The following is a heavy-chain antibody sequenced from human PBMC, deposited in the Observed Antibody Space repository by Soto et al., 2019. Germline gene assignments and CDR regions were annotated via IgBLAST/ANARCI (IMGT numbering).Heavy chain of an antibody. Sequence: QVQLGESGGGVVQPGRSLRLSCAASGFTFSSYGMHWVRQAPGKGLEWVAVIWYDGGNKYYADSLKGRFTISRDNSKNTLYLQMTSLRAEDTAVYYCARDWCFGSGTIGDYWGQGTLVTVSS. CDR3: ARDWCFGSGTIGDY. V-gene: IGHV3-33*01. D-gene: IGHD3-10*01. CDR2: IWYDGGNK. CDR1: GFTFSSYG. J-gene: IGHJ4*02.